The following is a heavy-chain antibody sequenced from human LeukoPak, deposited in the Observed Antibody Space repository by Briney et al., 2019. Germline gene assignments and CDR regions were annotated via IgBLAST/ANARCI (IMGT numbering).Heavy chain of an antibody. CDR1: GGSFSGYY. D-gene: IGHD5-24*01. J-gene: IGHJ4*02. CDR3: ARPTNGVTGFDY. CDR2: INHSGST. V-gene: IGHV4-34*01. Sequence: SETLSLTCAVYGGSFSGYYWSWIRQPPGKGLEWIGEINHSGSTNYNPSLKSRVTISVDTSKNQFSLKLSSVTAADTAVYYCARPTNGVTGFDYWGQGTLVTVSS.